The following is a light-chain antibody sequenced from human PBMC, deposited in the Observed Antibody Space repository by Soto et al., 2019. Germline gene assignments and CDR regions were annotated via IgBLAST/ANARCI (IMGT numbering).Light chain of an antibody. J-gene: IGLJ1*01. Sequence: QSALTQPASVSGSPGQSITISCTGTSSDLGGYDYVSWYQLHPGKAPKLMVFEVSNRPSGVSYRFSGSKSGNTASLTISGLQAEDEADYFCSSYSISTAYLFGTGTKLTVL. CDR2: EVS. V-gene: IGLV2-14*01. CDR3: SSYSISTAYL. CDR1: SSDLGGYDY.